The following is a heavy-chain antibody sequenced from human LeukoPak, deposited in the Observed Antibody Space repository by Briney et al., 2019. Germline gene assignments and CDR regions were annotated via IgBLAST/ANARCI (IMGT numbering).Heavy chain of an antibody. CDR3: ARGPYSYDSSGAFDI. CDR2: ISSSGGT. V-gene: IGHV4-61*02. D-gene: IGHD3-22*01. J-gene: IGHJ3*02. Sequence: KTSETLSLTRTVSGDSISSGDYYWSWIRQPAGKGLEWIGRISSSGGTNYNPSLKSRVTISVDTSKNQFSLKLSSVTAADTAVYFCARGPYSYDSSGAFDIWGQGTMVTVSS. CDR1: GDSISSGDYY.